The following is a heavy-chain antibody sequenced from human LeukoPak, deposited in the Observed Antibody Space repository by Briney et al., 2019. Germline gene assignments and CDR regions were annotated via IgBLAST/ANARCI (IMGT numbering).Heavy chain of an antibody. V-gene: IGHV1-2*02. CDR2: INPNSGGT. CDR1: GYTFTGYY. Sequence: GASVKVSCKASGYTFTGYYMHWVRQAPGQGLEWMGWINPNSGGTNYAQKFQGRVTMTRDTSISTAYMELSRLRSDDTAVYYCARNYYDSGSYYIDYWGQGTLVTVSS. D-gene: IGHD3-10*01. CDR3: ARNYYDSGSYYIDY. J-gene: IGHJ4*02.